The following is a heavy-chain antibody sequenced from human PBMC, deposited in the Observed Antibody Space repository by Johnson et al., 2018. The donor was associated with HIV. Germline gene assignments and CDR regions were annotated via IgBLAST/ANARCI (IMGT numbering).Heavy chain of an antibody. D-gene: IGHD1-26*01. CDR2: ISGSGGYT. Sequence: VQLVESGGGLIQPGGSLRLSCAASGFTFSSYAMSWVRQAPGKGQEWVSAISGSGGYTYSADSVKGRFTISRDSSKNTLYRQMNSLSAEDTAVYYCAKDMFRWELLDGDTFDIWGQGTMVTVSS. J-gene: IGHJ3*02. CDR3: AKDMFRWELLDGDTFDI. CDR1: GFTFSSYA. V-gene: IGHV3-23*04.